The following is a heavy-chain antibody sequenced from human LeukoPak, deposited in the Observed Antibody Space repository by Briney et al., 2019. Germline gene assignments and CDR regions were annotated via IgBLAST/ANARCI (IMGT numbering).Heavy chain of an antibody. CDR1: GYSFTSYW. D-gene: IGHD1-26*01. J-gene: IGHJ4*02. Sequence: GESLKISCKGSGYSFTSYWIGWVRQMPGKGLEWMGIIYPGDSDTRYSPSFQGQVTISADKSISTAYLQWSSLKASDTAMYYCARHGRTRYSGCYLVDYWGQGTLVTVSS. CDR3: ARHGRTRYSGCYLVDY. V-gene: IGHV5-51*01. CDR2: IYPGDSDT.